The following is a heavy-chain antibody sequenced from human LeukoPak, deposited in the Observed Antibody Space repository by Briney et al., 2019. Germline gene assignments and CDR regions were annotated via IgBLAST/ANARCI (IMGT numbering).Heavy chain of an antibody. CDR1: GFTFSTYG. J-gene: IGHJ4*02. D-gene: IGHD5-12*01. Sequence: PGRSLRLSCAASGFTFSTYGMHWVRQAPGKGLEWVAVIWYDGSNKYYIDSVRGRFTISRDNSGNTLYLQMNSLRAEDTAVYYCARGFDSGYDFGYWGQGTLVTVSS. CDR2: IWYDGSNK. V-gene: IGHV3-33*01. CDR3: ARGFDSGYDFGY.